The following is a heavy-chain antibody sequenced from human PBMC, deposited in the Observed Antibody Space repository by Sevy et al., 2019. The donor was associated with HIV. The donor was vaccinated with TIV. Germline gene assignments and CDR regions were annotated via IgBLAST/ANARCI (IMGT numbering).Heavy chain of an antibody. CDR3: ARESSRNIVFDY. V-gene: IGHV3-48*02. J-gene: IGHJ4*02. Sequence: GGSLRLSCAASGFTFSSYSMNWVRQAPGKGLEWVSCSSSSSSTIYYADSVKGRFTISRDNAKNSLYLQMNSLRDEDTAVYYCARESSRNIVFDYWGQGTLVTVSS. CDR2: SSSSSSTI. CDR1: GFTFSSYS. D-gene: IGHD6-13*01.